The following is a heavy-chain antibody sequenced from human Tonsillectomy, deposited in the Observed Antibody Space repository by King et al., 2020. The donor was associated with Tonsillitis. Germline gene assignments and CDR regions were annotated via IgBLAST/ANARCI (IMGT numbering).Heavy chain of an antibody. CDR3: ARILSDAAMVLYYFDY. J-gene: IGHJ4*02. Sequence: QLVQSGAEVKKPGSSVKVSCKASGGTFRSYPITWVRQAPGQGLEWMGGIIPISGTTNYAQKFQGRVTITADESTSTAYMELSSLRSEDTAMYYCARILSDAAMVLYYFDYWGQGTLVTVSS. CDR1: GGTFRSYP. D-gene: IGHD5-18*01. CDR2: IIPISGTT. V-gene: IGHV1-69*01.